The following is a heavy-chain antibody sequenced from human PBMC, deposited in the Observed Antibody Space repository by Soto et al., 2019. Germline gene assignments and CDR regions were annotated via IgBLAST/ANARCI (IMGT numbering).Heavy chain of an antibody. V-gene: IGHV3-13*01. Sequence: EVQLVESGGGLVQPGGSLRLSCAASGFTSSSYDMHWVRQVTGKGLEWVSAIGAAGDTYYPDSVKGRFTISRENAKNSLYLQMNSLRAEDTAVYYCASGGWGSSWYEGGSRIDYWRQGTLVTVSS. D-gene: IGHD6-13*01. CDR2: IGAAGDT. CDR3: ASGGWGSSWYEGGSRIDY. CDR1: GFTSSSYD. J-gene: IGHJ4*02.